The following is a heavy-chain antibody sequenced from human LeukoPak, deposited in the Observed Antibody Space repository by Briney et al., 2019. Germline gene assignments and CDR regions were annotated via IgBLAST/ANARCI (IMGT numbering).Heavy chain of an antibody. CDR2: IYSSGST. CDR3: ARGSGPRAYYYYYYGMDV. Sequence: KPSETLSLTCTVSGGSISSSYYYWGWIRQPPGKGLEWIGSIYSSGSTYYNPSLKSRVTISVDTSKNQFSLKLSSVTAADTAVYYCARGSGPRAYYYYYYGMDVWGQGTTVTVSS. J-gene: IGHJ6*02. D-gene: IGHD2-15*01. V-gene: IGHV4-39*07. CDR1: GGSISSSYYY.